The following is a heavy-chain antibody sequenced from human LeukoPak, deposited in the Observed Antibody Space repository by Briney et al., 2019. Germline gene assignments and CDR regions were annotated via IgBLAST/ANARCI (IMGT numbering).Heavy chain of an antibody. CDR3: AGYSRGYYYGMDV. D-gene: IGHD5-18*01. CDR1: GGSFSGYY. J-gene: IGHJ6*02. V-gene: IGHV4-34*01. CDR2: INHSGST. Sequence: TSSETLSLTCAVYGGSFSGYYWSWIRQPPGKGLEWIGEINHSGSTNYNPSLKSRVTISVATSKNQFSPKLSSVTAADTAVYYCAGYSRGYYYGMDVWGQGTTVTVSS.